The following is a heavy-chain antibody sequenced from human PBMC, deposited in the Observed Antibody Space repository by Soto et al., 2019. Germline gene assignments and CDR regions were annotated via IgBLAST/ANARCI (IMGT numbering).Heavy chain of an antibody. Sequence: EVQLAQSAAEVKKPGESLKISCKVSGYSFTTYWIAWVRQMPGKGLEYMGIIYPADSDTRYSPSFQGQVTISVDKSISTAYLQWSRLKASDTGIYFCARQRAIFGVERMFDFWGLGTLVTVSS. J-gene: IGHJ4*01. CDR1: GYSFTTYW. CDR2: IYPADSDT. CDR3: ARQRAIFGVERMFDF. D-gene: IGHD3-3*01. V-gene: IGHV5-51*01.